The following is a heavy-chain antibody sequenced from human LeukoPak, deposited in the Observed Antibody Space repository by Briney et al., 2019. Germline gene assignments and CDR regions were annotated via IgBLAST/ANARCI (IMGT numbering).Heavy chain of an antibody. J-gene: IGHJ5*02. CDR3: AKGNFGYYFDP. CDR2: LSISGDTT. V-gene: IGHV3-23*01. CDR1: GFTFSSHA. D-gene: IGHD5-12*01. Sequence: PGGSLRLSCAASGFTFSSHAMGWVRQAPGKGLEWVSALSISGDTTYYADSVKGRFTISRDISKSTLYLYLNSLSAGDTAVYYCAKGNFGYYFDPWGQGTRVTVSS.